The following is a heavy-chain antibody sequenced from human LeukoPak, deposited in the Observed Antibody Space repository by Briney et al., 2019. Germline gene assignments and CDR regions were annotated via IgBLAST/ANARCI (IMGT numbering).Heavy chain of an antibody. D-gene: IGHD3-10*01. CDR3: ARDQGPVRGVDYYYYGMDV. CDR1: GGTFSSYA. V-gene: IGHV1-69*13. J-gene: IGHJ6*04. CDR2: IIPIFGTA. Sequence: ASVKVSCKASGGTFSSYAISWVRQAPGQGLEWMGGIIPIFGTAHYAQKFQGRVTLTADDSTSTAYMELSSLRSENTAVYYCARDQGPVRGVDYYYYGMDVWGKGTTVTVSS.